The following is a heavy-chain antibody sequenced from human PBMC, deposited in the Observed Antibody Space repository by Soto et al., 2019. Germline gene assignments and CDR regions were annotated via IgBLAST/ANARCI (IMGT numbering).Heavy chain of an antibody. Sequence: GGSLRLSCVASGFTSSTYTMSWVRQAPGKGLVWVSSISSGGSSTSYADSVQGRFTISRDNAKNTLYLQMNSLRAEDTAVYYCAKSNWFDPWGQGTLVTVSS. CDR3: AKSNWFDP. J-gene: IGHJ5*02. CDR2: ISSGGSST. V-gene: IGHV3-74*01. CDR1: GFTSSTYT.